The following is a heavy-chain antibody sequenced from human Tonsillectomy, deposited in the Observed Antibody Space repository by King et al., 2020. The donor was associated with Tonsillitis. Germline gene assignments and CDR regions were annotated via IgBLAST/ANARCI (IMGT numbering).Heavy chain of an antibody. CDR3: AKCDYYDSSGYYYDLYYFDY. CDR1: GFTFSSYG. Sequence: QLVQSGGGVVQPGGSLRLSCAASGFTFSSYGMHWVRQAPGKGLEWVAFIRYDGSNKYYADSVKGRFTISRDNSKNTLYLQMNSLRAEDTAVYYCAKCDYYDSSGYYYDLYYFDYWGQGTLVTVSS. D-gene: IGHD3-22*01. V-gene: IGHV3-30*02. J-gene: IGHJ4*02. CDR2: IRYDGSNK.